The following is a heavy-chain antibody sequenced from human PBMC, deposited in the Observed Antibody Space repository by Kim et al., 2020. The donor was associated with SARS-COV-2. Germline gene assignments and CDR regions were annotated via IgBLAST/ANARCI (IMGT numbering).Heavy chain of an antibody. J-gene: IGHJ5*02. D-gene: IGHD1-26*01. CDR1: GASLRGVF. CDR3: AGGFRDAWEVAYA. CDR2: VTNTGSP. Sequence: SETLSLTCTVYGASLRGVFWTWIRQPPGKGLQWIGEVTNTGSPYYDASLSSRLTISSDTSENQLSLRLSSVTAADTGVYYCAGGFRDAWEVAYAWGQGTLVTVS. V-gene: IGHV4-34*01.